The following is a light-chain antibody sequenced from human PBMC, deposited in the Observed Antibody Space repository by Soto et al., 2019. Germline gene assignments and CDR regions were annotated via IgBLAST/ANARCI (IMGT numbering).Light chain of an antibody. CDR2: GAS. J-gene: IGKJ1*01. CDR3: HQYNNWPT. CDR1: QSVNSN. Sequence: EIVMTQSPATLSVSPGEKATLSCRASQSVNSNLAWYQQKPGQAPRLLIYGASTRATGVPARFSGSGSGTEFILTVSSLQYEDFAVYLYHQYNNWPTFGQGTKVEIK. V-gene: IGKV3-15*01.